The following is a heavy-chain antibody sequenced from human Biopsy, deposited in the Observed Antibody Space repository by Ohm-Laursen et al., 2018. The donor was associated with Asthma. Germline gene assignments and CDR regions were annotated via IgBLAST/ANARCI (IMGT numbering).Heavy chain of an antibody. CDR3: ARTFRFWSTYHAEHNQV. D-gene: IGHD3-3*01. CDR2: IKHDRIEK. Sequence: SLRLSCAASAFTLADYRMRWVRQVPRQGLAWVANIKHDRIEKNHVDSLKGRFTISRDHAKNLLFLQMNSLRAEDTAVYYCARTFRFWSTYHAEHNQVWGQGTVVTVSS. V-gene: IGHV3-7*01. J-gene: IGHJ1*01. CDR1: AFTLADYR.